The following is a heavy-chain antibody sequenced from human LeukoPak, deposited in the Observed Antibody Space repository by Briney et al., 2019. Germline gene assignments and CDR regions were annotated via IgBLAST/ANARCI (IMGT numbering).Heavy chain of an antibody. CDR2: VDYSGST. V-gene: IGHV4-39*07. CDR1: GGSISSTTYY. J-gene: IGHJ3*02. D-gene: IGHD5-24*01. Sequence: PTETLSLTCSVSGGSISSTTYYWGWIRQPPGKGLEWLGSVDYSGSTTYNPSLKSRVTISVDTSKNQFSLKLSSVTAADTAVYYCARDLGYIRDDAFDIWGQGTLVTVSS. CDR3: ARDLGYIRDDAFDI.